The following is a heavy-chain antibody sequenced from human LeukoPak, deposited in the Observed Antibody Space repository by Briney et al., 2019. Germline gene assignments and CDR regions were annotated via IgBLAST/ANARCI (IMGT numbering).Heavy chain of an antibody. CDR1: GGTFSSYA. V-gene: IGHV1-69*13. J-gene: IGHJ6*03. CDR3: AQGGYQLLYKDYYYYYYMDV. CDR2: IIPILGTA. Sequence: SVKVSCKVSGGTFSSYAISWVRQAPGQGLEWMGGIIPILGTANYAQKFQGRVTITADESTSTAYMELSSLRSEDTAVYYCAQGGYQLLYKDYYYYYYMDVWGKGTTVTVSS. D-gene: IGHD2-2*01.